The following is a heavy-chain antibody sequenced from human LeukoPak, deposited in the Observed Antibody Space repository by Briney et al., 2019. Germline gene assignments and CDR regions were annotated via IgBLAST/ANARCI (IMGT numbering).Heavy chain of an antibody. V-gene: IGHV3-23*01. Sequence: GGSLRLSCAASGFTFSSYAMSWVRQAPGKGLKWVSTINDNGAGTYYADSVKGRSTISRDNSYNTVSLQMNSLRAEDTAVYYCAKDFWSGYYTGGFDYWGQGTLVTVSS. D-gene: IGHD3-3*01. CDR2: INDNGAGT. J-gene: IGHJ4*02. CDR3: AKDFWSGYYTGGFDY. CDR1: GFTFSSYA.